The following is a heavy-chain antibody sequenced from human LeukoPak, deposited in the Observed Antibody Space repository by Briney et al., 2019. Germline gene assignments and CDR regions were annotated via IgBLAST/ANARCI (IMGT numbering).Heavy chain of an antibody. J-gene: IGHJ4*02. D-gene: IGHD4-17*01. Sequence: GGSLRLSCAASGFTFSSYGMHGVRQAPGKGLGWGAFIRYEGSNKYYAESVKGRFTISRDNYQNPLYMQMNSLRAEDTAVYYCAKDSSGGYGDYYLDYWGQGTLVTVSS. V-gene: IGHV3-30*02. CDR3: AKDSSGGYGDYYLDY. CDR2: IRYEGSNK. CDR1: GFTFSSYG.